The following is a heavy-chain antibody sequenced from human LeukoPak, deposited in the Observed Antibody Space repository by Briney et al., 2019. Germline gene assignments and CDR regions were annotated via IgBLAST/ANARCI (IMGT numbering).Heavy chain of an antibody. V-gene: IGHV3-11*01. CDR2: ISSSGTNI. D-gene: IGHD6-19*01. J-gene: IGHJ4*02. Sequence: GGSLRLSCAASKFIFSDYYMSWIRQAPGKGLEWVSYISSSGTNIYYADSVKGRFTISRDNAKNSLYLQMKSLRAEDTAVYYCARGSPVAGRVYWGQGTLVTVSS. CDR1: KFIFSDYY. CDR3: ARGSPVAGRVY.